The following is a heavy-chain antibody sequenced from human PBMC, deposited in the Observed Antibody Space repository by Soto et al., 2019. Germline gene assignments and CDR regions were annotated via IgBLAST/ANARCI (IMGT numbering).Heavy chain of an antibody. V-gene: IGHV1-46*02. CDR1: GYTFNTYY. CDR2: IHPSGGGT. J-gene: IGHJ4*02. Sequence: QVQLVQSGAEVRKPGASVKVSCKPSGYTFNTYYLHWLRQAPGQALEWMGVIHPSGGGTTYAQTFLGRFTMTRHTSTTTVFMELSSLRSDDTAVYSCARGGHIAVVTASFDNWGQGTLVTVSS. D-gene: IGHD2-21*02. CDR3: ARGGHIAVVTASFDN.